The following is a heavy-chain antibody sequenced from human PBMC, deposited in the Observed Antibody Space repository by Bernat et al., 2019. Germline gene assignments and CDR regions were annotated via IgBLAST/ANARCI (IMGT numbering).Heavy chain of an antibody. D-gene: IGHD3-3*01. Sequence: EVQLVESGGGLVQPGGSLRLSCAASGFTFSSYWMHWVRQAPGKGLVWVSRINSDGGSTSYADSVKGRFTISRDNAKNTLYLQMNSLRAEDTAVYYCARLPTSYDFWSGYYPDYYGMDVWGQGTTVTVSS. CDR1: GFTFSSYW. J-gene: IGHJ6*02. CDR3: ARLPTSYDFWSGYYPDYYGMDV. CDR2: INSDGGST. V-gene: IGHV3-74*01.